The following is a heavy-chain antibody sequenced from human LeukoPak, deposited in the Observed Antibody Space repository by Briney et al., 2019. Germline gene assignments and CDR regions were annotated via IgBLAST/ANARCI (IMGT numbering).Heavy chain of an antibody. J-gene: IGHJ6*02. Sequence: GGSLRLSCAASGLTFSSYGMHWVRQAPGKGLEWVAFIRYDGSNKYYADSVKGRFTISRDNSKNTLYLQMNSLRAEDTAVYYCAKGDEYQLLFDYYYGMDVWGQGTTVTVSS. CDR3: AKGDEYQLLFDYYYGMDV. CDR1: GLTFSSYG. CDR2: IRYDGSNK. V-gene: IGHV3-30*02. D-gene: IGHD2-2*01.